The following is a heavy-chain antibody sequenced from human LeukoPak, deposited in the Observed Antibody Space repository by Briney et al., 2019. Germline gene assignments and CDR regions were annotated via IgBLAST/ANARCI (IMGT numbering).Heavy chain of an antibody. J-gene: IGHJ4*02. D-gene: IGHD6-19*01. V-gene: IGHV3-30*18. Sequence: PGGSLRLSCAASGFTFSSYGMHWVRQAPGKGLEWVAVISYDGSNKYYADSVKGRFTISRDNSKNTLYLQMNILRAENTAVYYCAKDRYSSGMYWGQGTLVTVSS. CDR2: ISYDGSNK. CDR3: AKDRYSSGMY. CDR1: GFTFSSYG.